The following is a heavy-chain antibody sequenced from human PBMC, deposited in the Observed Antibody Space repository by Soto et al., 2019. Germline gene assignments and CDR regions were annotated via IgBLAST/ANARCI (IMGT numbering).Heavy chain of an antibody. J-gene: IGHJ5*02. CDR3: AKVAKMTTVTTSPNWFDP. V-gene: IGHV3-23*01. CDR2: ISGSGGST. CDR1: GFTFSSYA. D-gene: IGHD4-17*01. Sequence: GGSLRLSCAASGFTFSSYAMSWVRQAPGKGLEWVSAISGSGGSTYYADSVKGRLTISRDNSKNTLYLQMNSLRAEDTAVYYCAKVAKMTTVTTSPNWFDPWGQGTLVTVSS.